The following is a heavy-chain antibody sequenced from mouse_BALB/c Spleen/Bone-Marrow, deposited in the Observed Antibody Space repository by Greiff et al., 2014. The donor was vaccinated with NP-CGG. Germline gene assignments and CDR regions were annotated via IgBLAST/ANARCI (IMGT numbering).Heavy chain of an antibody. Sequence: DVQLQESGTVLVRPGASVKMSCKASGYTFTSFWMHWVKQRPGQGLEWIGAVYPGNNDTNYNQNFKGKAKLTAVTSTSTAYMEFSSLTNEDSAVYYCTRYFYGGRDWYFDVWGAGTTVTVSS. J-gene: IGHJ1*01. CDR2: VYPGNNDT. V-gene: IGHV1-5*01. CDR3: TRYFYGGRDWYFDV. CDR1: GYTFTSFW. D-gene: IGHD1-1*01.